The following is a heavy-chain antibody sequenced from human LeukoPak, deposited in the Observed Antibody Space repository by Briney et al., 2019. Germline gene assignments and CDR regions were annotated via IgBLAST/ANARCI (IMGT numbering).Heavy chain of an antibody. D-gene: IGHD6-13*01. CDR2: IYYSGST. V-gene: IGHV4-39*01. J-gene: IGHJ4*02. CDR3: ARHSSSWYFHYFGY. CDR1: GGSISSSSYY. Sequence: PSETLSLTCTVSGGSISSSSYYWGWIRQPPGKGLEWIGSIYYSGSTYYNPSLKSRVTISVDTSKNQFSLKLSSVTAADTAVYYCARHSSSWYFHYFGYWGQGTLVTVSS.